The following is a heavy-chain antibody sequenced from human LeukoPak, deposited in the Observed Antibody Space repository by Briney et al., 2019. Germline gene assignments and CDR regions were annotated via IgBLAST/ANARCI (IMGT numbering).Heavy chain of an antibody. D-gene: IGHD6-13*01. CDR2: ISGSGGST. CDR3: AKDKEYSSSWSKPPIWFDP. CDR1: GFTFSSYA. V-gene: IGHV3-23*01. Sequence: GGSLRLSCAASGFTFSSYAMSWVRQAPGKGLEWVSAISGSGGSTYYADSVKGRFTISRDNSKNTLYLQMNSLRAEDTAVYYCAKDKEYSSSWSKPPIWFDPWGQGTLVTVSS. J-gene: IGHJ5*02.